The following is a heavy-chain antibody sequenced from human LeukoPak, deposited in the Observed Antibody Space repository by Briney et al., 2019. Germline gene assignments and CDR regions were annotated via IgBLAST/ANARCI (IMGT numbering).Heavy chain of an antibody. CDR1: GFTFKNYV. D-gene: IGHD1-26*01. J-gene: IGHJ4*02. CDR2: IYGSGVSI. Sequence: GGSLRLSCVASGFTFKNYVMNWVRQAPGKGLEWLATIYGSGVSISYADSVKGRFTISRDNSNNTLYLQMNSLGAEDTAMYYCAKDLGWELPAEAYWGQGILVTVSS. V-gene: IGHV3-23*01. CDR3: AKDLGWELPAEAY.